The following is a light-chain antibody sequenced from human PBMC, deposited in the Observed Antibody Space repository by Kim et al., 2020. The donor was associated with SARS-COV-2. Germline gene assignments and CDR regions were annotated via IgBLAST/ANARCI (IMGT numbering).Light chain of an antibody. CDR3: LLSFSGIRV. CDR2: DTG. CDR1: TGAVTPTHY. Sequence: PGETVTLTCGSSTGAVTPTHYPYWFQQKPGEVPRTLIFDTGSRHSWTPARFSGSRSGDKAALTLAGALPEDEADYYCLLSFSGIRVFGGGTQLTVL. V-gene: IGLV7-46*01. J-gene: IGLJ3*02.